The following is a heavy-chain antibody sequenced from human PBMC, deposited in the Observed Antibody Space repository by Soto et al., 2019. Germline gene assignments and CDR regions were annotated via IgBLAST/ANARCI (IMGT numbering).Heavy chain of an antibody. CDR2: INPSGGST. J-gene: IGHJ6*02. CDR3: ARDRVLRYFCWPHHYYYYYGMDV. D-gene: IGHD3-9*01. CDR1: GYTFTSYY. V-gene: IGHV1-46*01. Sequence: ASVKVSCKASGYTFTSYYMHWVRQAPGQGLEWMGIINPSGGSTSYAQKFQGRVTMTRDTSTSTVYMELSSLRSEDTAVYYCARDRVLRYFCWPHHYYYYYGMDVWGQGTTVTVSS.